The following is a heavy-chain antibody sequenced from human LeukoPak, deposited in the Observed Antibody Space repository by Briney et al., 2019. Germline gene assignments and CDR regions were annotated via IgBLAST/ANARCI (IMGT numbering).Heavy chain of an antibody. D-gene: IGHD1-26*01. CDR3: ATFVGATVWAFDI. CDR2: ISSSSSYI. V-gene: IGHV3-21*01. Sequence: PGGSLRLSCAASGFTFSSYEMNWVRQAPGKGLEWVSSISSSSSYIYYADSVKGRFTISRDNAKNSLYLQMNSLTAEDTAVYYCATFVGATVWAFDIWGQGTMVTVSS. J-gene: IGHJ3*02. CDR1: GFTFSSYE.